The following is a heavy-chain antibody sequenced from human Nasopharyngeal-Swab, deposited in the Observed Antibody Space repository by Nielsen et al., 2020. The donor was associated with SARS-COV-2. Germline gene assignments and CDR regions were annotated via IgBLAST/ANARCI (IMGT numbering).Heavy chain of an antibody. CDR3: ARDDSSNYDFWSGYYTSFDY. J-gene: IGHJ4*02. D-gene: IGHD3-3*01. CDR2: ISAYNGNT. V-gene: IGHV1-18*01. CDR1: GYTFTSYG. Sequence: ASVKVSCKASGYTFTSYGISWVRQAPGQGLEWMGWISAYNGNTNYAQKLQGRVTMTTDTSTSTAYMELRSLRSADTAVCYCARDDSSNYDFWSGYYTSFDYWGQGTLVTVSS.